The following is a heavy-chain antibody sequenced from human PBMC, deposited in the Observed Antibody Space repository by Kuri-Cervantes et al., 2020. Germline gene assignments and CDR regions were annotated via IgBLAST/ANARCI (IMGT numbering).Heavy chain of an antibody. D-gene: IGHD4-23*01. V-gene: IGHV4-59*13. J-gene: IGHJ4*02. CDR1: GGSISSYY. CDR2: IYYSGST. Sequence: GSLRLSCTVSGGSISSYYWSWIRQPPGKGLEWIGYIYYSGSTNYNPSLKSRVTISVDTSKDQFSLKLSSVTAADTAVYYCARDLGGGNSEKSIGYWGQGTLVTVSS. CDR3: ARDLGGGNSEKSIGY.